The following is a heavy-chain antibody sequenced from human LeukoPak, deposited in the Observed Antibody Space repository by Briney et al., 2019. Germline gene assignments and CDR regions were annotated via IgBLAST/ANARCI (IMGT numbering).Heavy chain of an antibody. CDR1: GFTFSSYG. Sequence: RGSLRLSCAASGFTFSSYGMHWVRQAPGKGLEWVAVIWYDGSNKYYADSVKGRFTISRDNSKNTLYLQMNSLRAEDTAVYYCARDAFGARGIGGGLDIWGQGTMVIVSS. J-gene: IGHJ3*02. CDR3: ARDAFGARGIGGGLDI. V-gene: IGHV3-33*01. D-gene: IGHD3-10*01. CDR2: IWYDGSNK.